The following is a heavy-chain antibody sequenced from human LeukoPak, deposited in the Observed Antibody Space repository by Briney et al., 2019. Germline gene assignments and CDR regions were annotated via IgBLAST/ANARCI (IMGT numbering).Heavy chain of an antibody. CDR3: ARVGGNDSTGHYSVDY. CDR1: GGSISSGSYY. Sequence: SQTLSLTCTVSGGSISSGSYYWSWIRQPAGKGLEWIGRIYTSGSTNYNPSLKSRVTISVDTSKNQFSLKLSSVTAADTAVYYCARVGGNDSTGHYSVDYWGQGTLVTVSS. J-gene: IGHJ4*02. V-gene: IGHV4-61*02. D-gene: IGHD3-22*01. CDR2: IYTSGST.